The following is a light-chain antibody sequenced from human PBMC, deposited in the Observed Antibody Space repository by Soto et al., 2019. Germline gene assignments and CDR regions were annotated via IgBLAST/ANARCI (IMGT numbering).Light chain of an antibody. J-gene: IGKJ1*01. V-gene: IGKV3-20*01. Sequence: EIVLTQSPGTLSLSPGERATLSFSAIQRISSSDFAWHQHKPGQAPRLLLYGTSSRATGIPDRFSGSGSGTDFTLHIRRLEPADMAWYYCQQYGRSPQTFGQGHKVEIK. CDR3: QQYGRSPQT. CDR1: QRISSSD. CDR2: GTS.